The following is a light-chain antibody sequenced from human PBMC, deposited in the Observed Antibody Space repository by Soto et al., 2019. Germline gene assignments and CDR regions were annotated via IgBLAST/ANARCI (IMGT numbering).Light chain of an antibody. Sequence: PSTLSTSVGARVTITCRASQSVSYWLAWYQQKPGKAPKLLIYAASSLQSGVPSRFSGSGSGTDFTLTISSLQPEDFATYYCQQANSFPITFGQGTRLEIK. CDR3: QQANSFPIT. CDR1: QSVSYW. CDR2: AAS. J-gene: IGKJ5*01. V-gene: IGKV1-12*01.